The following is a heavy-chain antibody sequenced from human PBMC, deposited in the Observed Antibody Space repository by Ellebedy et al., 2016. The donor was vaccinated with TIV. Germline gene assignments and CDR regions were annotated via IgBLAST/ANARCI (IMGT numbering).Heavy chain of an antibody. D-gene: IGHD3-3*01. J-gene: IGHJ6*02. CDR3: AREAGGGVVIFSHYGMDV. CDR1: GGSISRSSSY. V-gene: IGHV4-39*07. Sequence: SETLSLTCTVSGGSISRSSSYWGWIRQPPGKGLEWIGSMYYSGSTDYNPSLKSRVTISADTSKNLFSLKLSSVTAADTAVYYRAREAGGGVVIFSHYGMDVWGQGTTVTVSS. CDR2: MYYSGST.